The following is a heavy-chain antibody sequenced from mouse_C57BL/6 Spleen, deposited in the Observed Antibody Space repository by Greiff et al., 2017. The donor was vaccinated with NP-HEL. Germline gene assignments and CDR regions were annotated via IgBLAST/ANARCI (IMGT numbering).Heavy chain of an antibody. D-gene: IGHD1-1*01. Sequence: EVQLVESGPGLVKPSQSLSLTCSVTGYSITSGYYWNWIRQFPGNKLEWMGYISYDGSNNYNPSLKNRISITRDTSKNQFFLKLNSVTTEDTATYYCARDDYGSSYGYFDVWGTGTTVTVSS. CDR3: ARDDYGSSYGYFDV. V-gene: IGHV3-6*01. CDR1: GYSITSGYY. CDR2: ISYDGSN. J-gene: IGHJ1*03.